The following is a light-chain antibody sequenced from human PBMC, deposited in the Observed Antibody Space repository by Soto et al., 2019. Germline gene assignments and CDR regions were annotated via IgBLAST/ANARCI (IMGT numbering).Light chain of an antibody. CDR2: GAS. Sequence: EIVLTQSPDTLSLSPGGRATLSCRASQSVSRDYSGWYQQTPGQAPRLLIFGASSRATGIPDRFTGSGSGTDFTLTISRLEPDDSAVYYCQQYGSSPITFGQGTRLEIK. CDR1: QSVSRDY. CDR3: QQYGSSPIT. V-gene: IGKV3-20*01. J-gene: IGKJ5*01.